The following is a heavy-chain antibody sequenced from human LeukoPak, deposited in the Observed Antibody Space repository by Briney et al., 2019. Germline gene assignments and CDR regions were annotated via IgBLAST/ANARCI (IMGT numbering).Heavy chain of an antibody. CDR2: INSDGSST. V-gene: IGHV3-74*01. J-gene: IGHJ4*02. CDR3: ARDGELLWFGESKYHFDY. Sequence: GGSLRLSCAASGFTFSSYWMHWVRQAPGKGLVWVSRINSDGSSTSYADSVKGRFTISRDNAKNTLYLQMNSLRAEDTAVYYCARDGELLWFGESKYHFDYWGQGTLVTVSS. D-gene: IGHD3-10*01. CDR1: GFTFSSYW.